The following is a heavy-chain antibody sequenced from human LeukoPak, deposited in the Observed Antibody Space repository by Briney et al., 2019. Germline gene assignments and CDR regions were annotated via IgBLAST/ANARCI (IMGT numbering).Heavy chain of an antibody. D-gene: IGHD3-3*01. Sequence: GGSLRLSCAASGFTFSSYAMSWVRQASGKGLEWVSAISGSGGSTYYADSVKGRFTISRDNSKNTLYLQMNSLRAEDTAVYYCAKDLEDYDFWSGYSTPFDYWGQGTLVTVSS. J-gene: IGHJ4*02. CDR2: ISGSGGST. V-gene: IGHV3-23*01. CDR1: GFTFSSYA. CDR3: AKDLEDYDFWSGYSTPFDY.